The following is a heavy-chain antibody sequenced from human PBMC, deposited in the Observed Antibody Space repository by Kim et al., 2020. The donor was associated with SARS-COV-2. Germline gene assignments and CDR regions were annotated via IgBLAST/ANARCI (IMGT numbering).Heavy chain of an antibody. J-gene: IGHJ4*02. V-gene: IGHV3-30*04. CDR1: GFTFSSYA. D-gene: IGHD1-26*01. CDR3: ARGLVGRGGGY. Sequence: GGSLRLSCAASGFTFSSYAMHWVRQAPGKGLEWVAVISYDGSNKYYADSVKGRFTISRDNSKNTPYLQMNSLRAEDTAVYYCARGLVGRGGGYWGQGTLVTVSS. CDR2: ISYDGSNK.